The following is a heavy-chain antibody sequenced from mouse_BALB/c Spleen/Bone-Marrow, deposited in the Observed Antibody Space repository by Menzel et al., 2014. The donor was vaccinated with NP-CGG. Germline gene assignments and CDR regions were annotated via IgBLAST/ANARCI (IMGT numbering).Heavy chain of an antibody. CDR3: ARGSYYEGAMDY. CDR1: GFSLXSYG. V-gene: IGHV2-9*02. Sequence: VHLVESGPGLVSPSQSLSITCTVSGFSLXSYGVHWVRQPPGKVLEWLGVIWAGGSTNYNSALMSRLSISKDSSKSQVFLKMNSLQTDDTAMYYCARGSYYEGAMDYWGQGTSVTVSS. D-gene: IGHD1-1*01. CDR2: IWAGGST. J-gene: IGHJ4*01.